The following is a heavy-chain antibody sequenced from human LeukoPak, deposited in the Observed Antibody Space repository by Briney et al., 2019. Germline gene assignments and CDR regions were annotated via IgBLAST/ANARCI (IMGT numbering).Heavy chain of an antibody. J-gene: IGHJ4*02. V-gene: IGHV4-34*01. D-gene: IGHD3-9*01. CDR1: GGSFSGYY. CDR2: INHSGST. Sequence: SSETLSLTCAVYGGSFSGYYWSWIRQPPGKGLEWIGEINHSGSTNYNPSLKSRVTISVDTSKNQFSLKLSSVTAADTAVYYCARGDILTGYSYWGQGTLVTVSS. CDR3: ARGDILTGYSY.